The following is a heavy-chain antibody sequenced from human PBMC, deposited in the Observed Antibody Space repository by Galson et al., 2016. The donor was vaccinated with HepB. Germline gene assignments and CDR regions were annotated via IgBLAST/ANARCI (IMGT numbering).Heavy chain of an antibody. CDR2: INPSGGST. Sequence: SVKVSCKASGYTFISYFMHWVRQAPGQGLEWMGIINPSGGSTSYAQKFQDRFTMTRDTSTSTVYMELNSLRFEDTAVYYCARRASGPRKYGMDVWGQGTTVTVSS. D-gene: IGHD6-25*01. CDR3: ARRASGPRKYGMDV. V-gene: IGHV1-46*01. CDR1: GYTFISYF. J-gene: IGHJ6*02.